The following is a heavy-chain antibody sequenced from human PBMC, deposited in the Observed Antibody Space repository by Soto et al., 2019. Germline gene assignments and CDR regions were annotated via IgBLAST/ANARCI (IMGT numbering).Heavy chain of an antibody. V-gene: IGHV3-11*01. J-gene: IGHJ4*02. CDR2: ISSSGTAI. D-gene: IGHD3-3*01. CDR1: GFPFSDHY. CDR3: ARNIVSGYSSLDY. Sequence: GGSLRLSCAASGFPFSDHYMSWIRQAPGKGLEWVSYISSSGTAIYYADSVKGRFTISRDNAKKSLYLQMNSLRAEDTAVYYCARNIVSGYSSLDYWGQGTLVTVSS.